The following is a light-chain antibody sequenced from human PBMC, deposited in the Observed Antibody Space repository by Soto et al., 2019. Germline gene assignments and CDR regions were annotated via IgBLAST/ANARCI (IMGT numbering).Light chain of an antibody. V-gene: IGKV1-12*01. Sequence: MTQSQYSLSASVGDIVTISCRASQDIGSWLAWYQQKPGKAPKILIYAAASLQTGVPFRFSATFSGTDFTLTIFSLQPEDVRTYFCQHATFFPLTFSPGGIVDNK. CDR1: QDIGSW. CDR2: AAA. J-gene: IGKJ3*01. CDR3: QHATFFPLT.